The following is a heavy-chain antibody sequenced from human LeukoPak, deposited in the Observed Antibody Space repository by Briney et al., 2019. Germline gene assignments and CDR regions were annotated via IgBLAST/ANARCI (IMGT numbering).Heavy chain of an antibody. D-gene: IGHD1-26*01. Sequence: SETLSLTCTVSGGSIRSYYWSWIRQPPGKGLEWIGYIYYSGSTNYNPSLKSRVTMSVDTSKNQFSLKLNSVTAADTAVYYCARDSTGSYYDWGQGTLVTVSS. CDR1: GGSIRSYY. CDR3: ARDSTGSYYD. J-gene: IGHJ4*02. CDR2: IYYSGST. V-gene: IGHV4-59*01.